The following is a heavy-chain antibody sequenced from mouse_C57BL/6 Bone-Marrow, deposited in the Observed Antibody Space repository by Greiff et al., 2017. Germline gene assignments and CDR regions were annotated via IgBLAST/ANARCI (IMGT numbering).Heavy chain of an antibody. D-gene: IGHD2-5*01. Sequence: QVQLKESGPELVKPGASVKISCKASGYTFTDYYINWVKQRPGQGLEWIGWIFPGSGSTYYNEKFKGKATLTVDKSSSTAFMLLSSLTSEDSAVYYCEYYSNSWFAYWGQGTLVTVSA. V-gene: IGHV1-75*01. CDR1: GYTFTDYY. J-gene: IGHJ3*01. CDR2: IFPGSGST. CDR3: EYYSNSWFAY.